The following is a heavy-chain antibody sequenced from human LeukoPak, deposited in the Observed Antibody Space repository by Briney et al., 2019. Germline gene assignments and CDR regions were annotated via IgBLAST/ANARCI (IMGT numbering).Heavy chain of an antibody. CDR2: IYYGGNT. CDR3: AREGGGYDNPPDY. D-gene: IGHD5-12*01. Sequence: SETLSLTCTVSGGSISSYYWSWIRQPPGKGLEWIGDIYYGGNTNYNPSLKSRVTISVDTSKNQFSLKVTSVTAADTAVYYCAREGGGYDNPPDYWGQGTLVTVSS. CDR1: GGSISSYY. V-gene: IGHV4-59*01. J-gene: IGHJ4*02.